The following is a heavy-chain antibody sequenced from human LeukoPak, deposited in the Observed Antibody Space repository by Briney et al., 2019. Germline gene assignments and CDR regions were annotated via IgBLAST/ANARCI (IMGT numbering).Heavy chain of an antibody. CDR2: VRRKVYGGTT. CDR1: GFTFGDYA. D-gene: IGHD3-3*02. CDR3: CRAVAPNPIFGLFLGGY. J-gene: IGHJ4*02. Sequence: RSLRLSCTASGFTFGDYAMSWFRQAPGKGLEWVGFVRRKVYGGTTQYAASVKGRFTISRDESKSTTFLQMSSLKTEDTALSFCCRAVAPNPIFGLFLGGYWGQETRVTVAS. V-gene: IGHV3-49*03.